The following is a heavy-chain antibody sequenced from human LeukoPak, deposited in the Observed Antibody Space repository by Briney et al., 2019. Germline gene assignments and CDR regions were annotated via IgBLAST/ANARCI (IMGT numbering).Heavy chain of an antibody. CDR3: ARNDFWSGYDAFDI. D-gene: IGHD3-3*01. Sequence: PSETLSLTCTVSGGSIYSGSYYWSWIRQPAGKGLEWIGRIYTSGSTNYNPSLKSRVTISVDTSKNQFSLKLSSVTAADTAVYYCARNDFWSGYDAFDIWGQGTMVTVSS. V-gene: IGHV4-61*02. CDR1: GGSIYSGSYY. J-gene: IGHJ3*02. CDR2: IYTSGST.